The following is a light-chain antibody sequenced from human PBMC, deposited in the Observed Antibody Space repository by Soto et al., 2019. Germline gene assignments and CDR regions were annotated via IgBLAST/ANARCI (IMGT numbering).Light chain of an antibody. J-gene: IGKJ2*01. V-gene: IGKV1-39*01. CDR1: QSISSY. CDR2: AAS. CDR3: QQSYSTPYS. Sequence: DIQMTQSPSSLSASVGDRVTITCRASQSISSYLNWYQQKPGKAPKLLIYAASSLQSGVPSRFSCSRSGTDFTLTISSLQPEDFAAYYCQQSYSTPYSFGQRTKLEIK.